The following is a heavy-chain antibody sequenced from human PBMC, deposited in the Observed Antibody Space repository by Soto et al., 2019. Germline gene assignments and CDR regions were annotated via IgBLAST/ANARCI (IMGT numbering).Heavy chain of an antibody. Sequence: QVQLVESGGGVVQPGRSLRLSCAASGFTFSSYGMHWVRQAPGKGLEWVAVISYDGSNKYYADSVKGRFTISRDNLKNMLHLQMNSVTAADTAVYYSAKIGHYDFWRSSGMDVWGQGTTVTVSS. V-gene: IGHV3-30*18. J-gene: IGHJ6*02. CDR2: ISYDGSNK. CDR1: GFTFSSYG. D-gene: IGHD3-3*01. CDR3: AKIGHYDFWRSSGMDV.